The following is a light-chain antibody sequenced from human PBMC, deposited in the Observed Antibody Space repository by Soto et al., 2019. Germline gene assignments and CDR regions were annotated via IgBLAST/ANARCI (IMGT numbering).Light chain of an antibody. J-gene: IGLJ2*01. V-gene: IGLV2-14*01. CDR1: SSDIGAYDY. CDR3: TSHTTSSAVL. Sequence: QSALTQPASLSGSPGQSITISCTGTSSDIGAYDYVSWFQQHPGKAPKLMISEVNNRPSGVSNRFSGSKSGNTAYLTISGLQVEDEAEYYCTSHTTSSAVLFGGGTKLTVL. CDR2: EVN.